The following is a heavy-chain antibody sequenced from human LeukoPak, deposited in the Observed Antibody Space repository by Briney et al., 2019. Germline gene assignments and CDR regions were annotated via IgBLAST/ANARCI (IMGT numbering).Heavy chain of an antibody. CDR1: GFKFSSYY. J-gene: IGHJ4*01. CDR3: VRDNAYTFDY. D-gene: IGHD5-24*01. V-gene: IGHV3-74*01. CDR2: INNNGGSA. Sequence: GGSLRLSCAVSGFKFSSYYMNCVRQVPGKGLMWVAHINNNGGSANYADSVKGRSTISRDNAKSTLSLQMNSLRAEDTAIYYCVRDNAYTFDYWGQGTLVTVSS.